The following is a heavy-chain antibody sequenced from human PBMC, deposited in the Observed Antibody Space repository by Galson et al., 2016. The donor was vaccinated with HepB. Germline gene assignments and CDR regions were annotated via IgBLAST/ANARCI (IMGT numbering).Heavy chain of an antibody. J-gene: IGHJ6*03. CDR3: ARARDIPASQFYYYMDV. Sequence: TLSLTCAVSTDAISSGNYYWSWLRRRPGQGLEWMGYIYHDGTTIYNPSLKSRVTISVDLSKNQFSLELRSVTAADTAVYYCARARDIPASQFYYYMDVWGKGTPVTVSS. CDR2: IYHDGTT. CDR1: TDAISSGNYY. D-gene: IGHD2-2*01. V-gene: IGHV4-31*11.